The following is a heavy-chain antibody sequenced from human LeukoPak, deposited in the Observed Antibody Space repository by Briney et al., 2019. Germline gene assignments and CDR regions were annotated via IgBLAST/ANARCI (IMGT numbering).Heavy chain of an antibody. D-gene: IGHD4-17*01. V-gene: IGHV3-7*01. Sequence: PGGSLRLSCAASGFTFSSYSMSWVRQAPGEGLEWVANIKRDGREKYYVDSVKGQFTISRDNAKNSLYLQMNSLRAEDTAVYYCVRGTSDTVTDDFDHWGPGTLVTVSS. CDR1: GFTFSSYS. CDR2: IKRDGREK. J-gene: IGHJ4*02. CDR3: VRGTSDTVTDDFDH.